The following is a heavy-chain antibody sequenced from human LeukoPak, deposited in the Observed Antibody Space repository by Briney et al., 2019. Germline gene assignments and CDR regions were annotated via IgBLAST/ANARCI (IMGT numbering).Heavy chain of an antibody. CDR1: GFTFNNAW. V-gene: IGHV3-15*01. Sequence: GGSLRLSCAASGFTFNNAWMTWVRQAPGKGLEWVCLIKNTVHGGTSESAGSVKGRFIISRDDSKNILYLQMNNLTTEDTGVYYCSTMENYYDDSHFDYWRQGTLVTVSS. D-gene: IGHD3-22*01. J-gene: IGHJ4*02. CDR2: IKNTVHGGTS. CDR3: STMENYYDDSHFDY.